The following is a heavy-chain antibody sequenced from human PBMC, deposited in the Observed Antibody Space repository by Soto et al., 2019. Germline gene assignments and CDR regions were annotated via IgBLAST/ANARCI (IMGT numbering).Heavy chain of an antibody. CDR1: GGSISSGGYY. V-gene: IGHV4-31*03. J-gene: IGHJ4*02. D-gene: IGHD2-15*01. CDR3: ARTRPDSLDY. CDR2: IYYSGST. Sequence: QVQLQESGPGLVKPSQTLSLTCTVSGGSISSGGYYWSWIRQHPGKGLEWIGYIYYSGSTYYNPSLKSRVTISVDKSNNQFSLKLSSVTAADTAVYCCARTRPDSLDYWGQGTLVTVSS.